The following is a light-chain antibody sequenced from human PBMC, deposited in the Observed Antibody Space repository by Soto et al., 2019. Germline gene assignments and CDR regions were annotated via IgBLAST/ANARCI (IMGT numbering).Light chain of an antibody. CDR1: SSNIGLNS. V-gene: IGLV1-44*01. J-gene: IGLJ1*01. CDR2: SDD. CDR3: AAWDDSLNGQV. Sequence: QLVLTQPPSASGTPGQRVTISCSGSSSNIGLNSVTWYQHLPGTAPKLLIYSDDERPSGVPDRFSGSKSGTSASLAISWLQPDDEADYYCAAWDDSLNGQVFGTGTKLTVL.